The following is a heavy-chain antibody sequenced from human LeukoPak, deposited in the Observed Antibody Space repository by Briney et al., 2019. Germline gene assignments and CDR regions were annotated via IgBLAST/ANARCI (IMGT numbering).Heavy chain of an antibody. V-gene: IGHV3-23*01. CDR2: ISGSGGST. J-gene: IGHJ4*02. CDR1: GLTVSSSY. Sequence: GGSLRLSCAASGLTVSSSYMTWVRQAPGKGLEWVSGISGSGGSTYYADSVKGRFTVSRDNSKNTMYLQMHSLRAEDTAVYYCAKKSGLGFDYWGQGTLVTVSS. CDR3: AKKSGLGFDY. D-gene: IGHD6-19*01.